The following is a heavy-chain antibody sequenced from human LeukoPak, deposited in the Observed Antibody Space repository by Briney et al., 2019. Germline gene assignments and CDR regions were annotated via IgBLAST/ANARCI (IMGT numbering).Heavy chain of an antibody. Sequence: PSETLSLTYTVSGGSISSYNWSWIRQPPGKGLEWIGYIYYSGSTNYNPSLKSRVTITGDTSKNQFSLKLSSVTAADTAVYYCARFTSSSWSFNDYWGQGTLVTVSS. J-gene: IGHJ4*02. CDR2: IYYSGST. CDR1: GGSISSYN. D-gene: IGHD6-13*01. CDR3: ARFTSSSWSFNDY. V-gene: IGHV4-59*01.